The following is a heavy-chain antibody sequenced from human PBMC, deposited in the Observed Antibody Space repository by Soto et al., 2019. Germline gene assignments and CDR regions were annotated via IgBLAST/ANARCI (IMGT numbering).Heavy chain of an antibody. CDR1: GGSVSSGAYY. V-gene: IGHV4-31*03. CDR2: IYYSGST. J-gene: IGHJ3*02. Sequence: SETLSLTCTVSGGSVSSGAYYWTWICQRPGKGLEWIGYIYYSGSTYYSPSLKSRLSISLDTSKNQFSLRLSSVTAADTAMYYCARARLRAVYAFDIWGQGTMVTVS. CDR3: ARARLRAVYAFDI. D-gene: IGHD5-12*01.